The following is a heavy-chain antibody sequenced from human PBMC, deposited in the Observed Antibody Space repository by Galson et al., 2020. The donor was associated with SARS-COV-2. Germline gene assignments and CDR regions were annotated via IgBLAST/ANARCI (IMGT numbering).Heavy chain of an antibody. CDR3: ARGGYSSSSSYYYCGMDV. J-gene: IGHJ6*02. V-gene: IGHV1-69*01. CDR2: IIPIFGTA. CDR1: GGTFSSYA. D-gene: IGHD6-6*01. Sequence: KISCKASGGTFSSYAISWVRQAPGQGLEWMGGIIPIFGTANYAQKFQGRVTITADESTSTAYMELSSLRSEDTAVYYCARGGYSSSSSYYYCGMDVWGQGTTVTVSS.